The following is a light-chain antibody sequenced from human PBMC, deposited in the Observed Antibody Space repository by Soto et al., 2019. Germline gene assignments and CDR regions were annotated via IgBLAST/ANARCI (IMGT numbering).Light chain of an antibody. J-gene: IGKJ1*01. CDR2: DAT. Sequence: EIVLTQSPGTLSLSPGERATLSCGARQSVSSSSLAWYQQKPGQAPRLLIYDATSRATGIPDRFSGSGSGTDFTLTISRLEPEDFAVYYRQQYGSSPWTFGQGTKVEIK. V-gene: IGKV3-20*01. CDR3: QQYGSSPWT. CDR1: QSVSSSS.